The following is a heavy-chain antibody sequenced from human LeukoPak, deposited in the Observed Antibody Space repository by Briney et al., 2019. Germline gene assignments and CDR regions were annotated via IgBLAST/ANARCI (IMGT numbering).Heavy chain of an antibody. CDR3: ARATMQEDAFDV. V-gene: IGHV3-30*03. Sequence: GGSLRLSCAAFGFTFSSYGMHWVRQAPGKGLEWVAVISYDGSNKYYADSVKGRFTISRDNSKNTLYLQMNSLRAEDTAVYYCARATMQEDAFDVWGQGTMVTVSS. CDR2: ISYDGSNK. J-gene: IGHJ3*01. CDR1: GFTFSSYG.